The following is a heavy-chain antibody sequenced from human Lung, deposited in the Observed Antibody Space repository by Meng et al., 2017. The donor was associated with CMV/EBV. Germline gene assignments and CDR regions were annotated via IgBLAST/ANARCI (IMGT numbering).Heavy chain of an antibody. V-gene: IGHV1-69*05. CDR3: ARVVPPSYYYDSSGYYDY. D-gene: IGHD3-22*01. CDR2: IIPVLGTA. J-gene: IGHJ4*02. CDR1: GGTFSSYA. Sequence: SVXVSXKASGGTFSSYAISWVRQAPGQGLEWMGGIIPVLGTANYPQKFQGRVTITTDESTSTAYMELSSLRSDDTAVYYCARVVPPSYYYDSSGYYDYWGQGXLVTASS.